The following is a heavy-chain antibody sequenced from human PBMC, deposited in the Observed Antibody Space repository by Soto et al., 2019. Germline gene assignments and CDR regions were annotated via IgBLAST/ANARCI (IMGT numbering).Heavy chain of an antibody. D-gene: IGHD3-10*01. J-gene: IGHJ4*02. CDR3: ARIYRPELGVYYFDF. CDR2: IFSDDEK. V-gene: IGHV2-26*01. CDR1: GFSLSNANVG. Sequence: QVTLKESGPVLVKPTETLTLTCTVSGFSLSNANVGVTWIRQPPGKALEWLAHIFSDDEKSSNPSLKRKVTISKDTSESQVVLTMTNMDPVDTATYYCARIYRPELGVYYFDFWGQGALVTVSS.